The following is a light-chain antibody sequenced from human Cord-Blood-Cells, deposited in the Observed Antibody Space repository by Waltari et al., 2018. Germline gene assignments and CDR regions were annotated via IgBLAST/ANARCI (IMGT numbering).Light chain of an antibody. CDR3: CSYAGGYTWV. CDR2: DVS. J-gene: IGLJ3*02. Sequence: QSALTQPRSVSGSPGQSVTISCTGTSSDVGGYHYVSWYQQHPGKAPKLMIYDVSKRPSGVPDRFSGSKSGNTASLTISGLQAEDEADYYCCSYAGGYTWVFGGGTKLTVL. V-gene: IGLV2-11*01. CDR1: SSDVGGYHY.